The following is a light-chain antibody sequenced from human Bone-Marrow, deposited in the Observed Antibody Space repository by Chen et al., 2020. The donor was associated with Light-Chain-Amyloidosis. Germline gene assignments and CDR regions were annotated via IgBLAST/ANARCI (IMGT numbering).Light chain of an antibody. Sequence: NFMLTQPHSVSESPGKTVIISCTRSSGSIATNYVQWYQQRPGISPTTVIYEDDQRPSGVPARFSGSIDRSSNSAPLTISGLKTEDEADYYCQSYQGSSQGVFGGGTKLTVL. CDR3: QSYQGSSQGV. J-gene: IGLJ3*02. CDR1: SGSIATNY. V-gene: IGLV6-57*01. CDR2: EDD.